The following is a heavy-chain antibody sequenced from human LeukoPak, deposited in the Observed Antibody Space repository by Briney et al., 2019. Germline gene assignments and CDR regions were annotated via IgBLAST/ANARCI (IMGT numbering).Heavy chain of an antibody. CDR2: MNIDGRIT. J-gene: IGHJ4*02. V-gene: IGHV3-74*01. CDR3: AREGSGPKY. CDR1: GFTFTNAW. Sequence: PGGSLRLSCAASGFTFTNAWMSWVRQAPGKGLVWVSRMNIDGRITNYADSVKGRFTISRDNAKNTLYLQMNSLRAEDTAVYYCAREGSGPKYWGQGTLVTVSS. D-gene: IGHD2-8*02.